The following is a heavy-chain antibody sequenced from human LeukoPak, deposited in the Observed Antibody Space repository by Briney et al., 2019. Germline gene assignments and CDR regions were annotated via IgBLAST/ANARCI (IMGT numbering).Heavy chain of an antibody. CDR1: GGSISSYY. J-gene: IGHJ3*02. V-gene: IGHV4-59*08. D-gene: IGHD6-13*01. Sequence: PSETLSLTCTVSGGSISSYYWSWIRRPPGQGLEWIGYIYYSGSTNYNPSLKSRVTISVDTSKNQFSLKLSSVTAADTAVYYCARRIATGHAFDIWGQGTMVTVSS. CDR2: IYYSGST. CDR3: ARRIATGHAFDI.